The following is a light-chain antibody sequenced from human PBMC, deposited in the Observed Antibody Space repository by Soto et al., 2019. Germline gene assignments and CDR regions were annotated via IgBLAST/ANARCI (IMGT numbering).Light chain of an antibody. CDR1: QSVSSN. V-gene: IGKV3-11*01. J-gene: IGKJ5*01. CDR2: DAS. CDR3: HQRSNWFLT. Sequence: EIVMTQSPATLSVSPGERATLSCRASQSVSSNLAWYQQKPGQAPRLLIYDASNRATGIPARFSGSGSGTDFTLTISSLEPEDFAVYYCHQRSNWFLTFGQGTRLEI.